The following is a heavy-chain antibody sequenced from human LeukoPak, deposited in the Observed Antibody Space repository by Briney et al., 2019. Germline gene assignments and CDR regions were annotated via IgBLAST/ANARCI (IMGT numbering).Heavy chain of an antibody. CDR2: IRYDGSNK. CDR1: GFTFSSYG. CDR3: AKGQYSDFWSGSQGYFDY. Sequence: VGSLRLSCAASGFTFSSYGMHWVRQAPGKGLEWVAFIRYDGSNKYYADSVKGRFTISRDNSKNTLYLQMNSLRAEDTAVYYCAKGQYSDFWSGSQGYFDYWGQGTLVTVSS. J-gene: IGHJ4*02. V-gene: IGHV3-30*02. D-gene: IGHD3-3*01.